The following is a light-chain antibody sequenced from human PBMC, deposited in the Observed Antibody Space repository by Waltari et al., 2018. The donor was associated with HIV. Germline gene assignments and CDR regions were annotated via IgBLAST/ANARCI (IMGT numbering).Light chain of an antibody. CDR2: EKN. CDR3: GTWDSSLGAGV. J-gene: IGLJ3*02. CDR1: SSNFGNSF. V-gene: IGLV1-51*02. Sequence: QSVLTQPPSVSAAPGQKVTISCSGSSSNFGNSFVSWYQHLPGAAPKLLIYEKNKRPSGISDRFSGSKAGTSATLAITGLQTGDEADYYCGTWDSSLGAGVFGGGTRLTVL.